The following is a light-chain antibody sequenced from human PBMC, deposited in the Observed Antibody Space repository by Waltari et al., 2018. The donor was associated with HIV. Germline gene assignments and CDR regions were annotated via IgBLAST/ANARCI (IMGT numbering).Light chain of an antibody. CDR2: EGS. V-gene: IGLV2-23*01. Sequence: SALTQPASVSGSPGQSNTIPCTGTSSDVGSYNLVSWYQQHPGKAPKLMIYEGSKRPSGVSNRFAGSKSGNTASLTISGLQAEDEADYYCCSYAGSSTLYVFGTGTKVTVL. CDR3: CSYAGSSTLYV. CDR1: SSDVGSYNL. J-gene: IGLJ1*01.